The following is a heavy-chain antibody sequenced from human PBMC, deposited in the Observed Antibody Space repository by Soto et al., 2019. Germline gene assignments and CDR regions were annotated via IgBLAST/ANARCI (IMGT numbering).Heavy chain of an antibody. CDR1: GFTFSSYA. D-gene: IGHD3-9*01. J-gene: IGHJ4*02. CDR3: ARDLTGYAY. CDR2: ISYDGSNK. V-gene: IGHV3-30-3*01. Sequence: GGSLRLSCAASGFTFSSYAMHWVRQAPGKGLEWVAVISYDGSNKYYADSVKGRFTISRDNSKNTLYLHMNSLRAEDTSLYYCARDLTGYAYWGQGTLVTVSS.